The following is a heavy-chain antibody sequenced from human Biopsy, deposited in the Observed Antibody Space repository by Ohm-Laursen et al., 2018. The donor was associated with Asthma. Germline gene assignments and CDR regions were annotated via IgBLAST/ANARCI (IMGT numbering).Heavy chain of an antibody. D-gene: IGHD3-22*01. CDR2: MYHSGSP. J-gene: IGHJ4*02. Sequence: GTLSLTCTVSGGSITSSSYYWGWIRQPPGKGMEWIGSMYHSGSPYYHPSLKSRATISVDTPKNQLSLEMSSVTAADTAVYFCVRHQYSSSWSTFDYWGQGALVTVSS. CDR1: GGSITSSSYY. V-gene: IGHV4-39*01. CDR3: VRHQYSSSWSTFDY.